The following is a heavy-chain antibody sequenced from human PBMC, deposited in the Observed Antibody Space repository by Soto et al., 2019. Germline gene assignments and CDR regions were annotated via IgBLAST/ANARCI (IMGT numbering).Heavy chain of an antibody. Sequence: WSLRLACTASGFTFRNYAMNWVRQAPGKGLEWLSSISSDVSYIYYADSLMGRFTISRDNAMSPLSLQMNGLRVEDTATYYCARVAIYCRGSGCFSVWGQGTVVTVSS. D-gene: IGHD2-15*01. CDR2: ISSDVSYI. V-gene: IGHV3-21*01. J-gene: IGHJ1*01. CDR3: ARVAIYCRGSGCFSV. CDR1: GFTFRNYA.